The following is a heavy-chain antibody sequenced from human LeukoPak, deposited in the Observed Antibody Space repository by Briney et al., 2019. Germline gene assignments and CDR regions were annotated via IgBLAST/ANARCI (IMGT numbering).Heavy chain of an antibody. CDR2: ISYDGSNK. CDR3: AREPGITGTGFFDY. J-gene: IGHJ4*02. V-gene: IGHV3-30*03. CDR1: GFTFSGYG. Sequence: GGSLRLSCAASGFTFSGYGMHWVRQAPGKGLEWVAVISYDGSNKYYADSVKGRFTISRDNSKNTLYLQMNSLRAEDTAVYYCAREPGITGTGFFDYWGQGTLVTVSS. D-gene: IGHD1-20*01.